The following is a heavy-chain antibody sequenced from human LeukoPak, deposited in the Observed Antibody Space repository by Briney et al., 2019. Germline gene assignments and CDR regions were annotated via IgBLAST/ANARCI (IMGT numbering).Heavy chain of an antibody. V-gene: IGHV1-69*05. CDR1: GGTFNNSA. Sequence: SVKVSCKTSGGTFNNSAISWVRQAPGHGLEWLGGIMPLFGTAGYAQKFQGRVTITKDESTRTVYLELTSLTADDTAVYYCARDVHGDYGSGWFDPWGQGTLVSVSS. CDR2: IMPLFGTA. CDR3: ARDVHGDYGSGWFDP. J-gene: IGHJ5*02. D-gene: IGHD4-17*01.